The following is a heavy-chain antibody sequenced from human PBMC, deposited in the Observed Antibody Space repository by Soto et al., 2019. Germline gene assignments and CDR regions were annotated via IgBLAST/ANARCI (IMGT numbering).Heavy chain of an antibody. CDR2: ISGSSSYI. D-gene: IGHD1-1*01. CDR3: ARDRARSNGADYYYYYGMDV. V-gene: IGHV3-21*01. J-gene: IGHJ6*02. CDR1: GFTFSSYS. Sequence: PGGSLRLSCAASGFTFSSYSMNWVRQAPGKGLEWVSSISGSSSYIYYADSVKGRFTISRDNAKNSLYPQMNSLRAEDTAVYYCARDRARSNGADYYYYYGMDVWGQGTTVTVSS.